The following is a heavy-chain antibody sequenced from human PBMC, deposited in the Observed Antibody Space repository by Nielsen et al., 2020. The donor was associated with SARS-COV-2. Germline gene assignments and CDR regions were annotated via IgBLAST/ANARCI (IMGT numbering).Heavy chain of an antibody. J-gene: IGHJ5*02. V-gene: IGHV1-2*06. CDR3: ARDGNYDSSGYYYVSWFDP. Sequence: ASVKVSCKASGYTFNSYGISWVRQAPGQGLEWMGRINPNSGGTNYAQKFQGRVTMTRDTSISTAYMELSRLRSDDTAVYYCARDGNYDSSGYYYVSWFDPWGQGTLVTVSS. CDR2: INPNSGGT. D-gene: IGHD3-22*01. CDR1: GYTFNSYG.